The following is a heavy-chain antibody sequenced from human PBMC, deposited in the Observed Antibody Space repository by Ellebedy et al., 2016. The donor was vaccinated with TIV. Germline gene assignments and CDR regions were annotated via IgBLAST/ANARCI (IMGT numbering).Heavy chain of an antibody. J-gene: IGHJ6*02. CDR2: INAGNGNT. D-gene: IGHD2-15*01. V-gene: IGHV1-3*01. CDR3: ARDLLHCSGGSCYSGDYYYYGMDV. Sequence: ASVKVSCXASGYTFTSYAMHWVRQAPGQRLEWMGWINAGNGNTKYSQKFQGRVTITRDTSASTAYMELSSLRSEDTAVYYCARDLLHCSGGSCYSGDYYYYGMDVWGQGTTVTVSS. CDR1: GYTFTSYA.